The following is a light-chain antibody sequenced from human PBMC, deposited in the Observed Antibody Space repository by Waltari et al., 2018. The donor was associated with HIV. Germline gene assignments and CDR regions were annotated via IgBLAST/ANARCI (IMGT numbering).Light chain of an antibody. CDR2: HDS. V-gene: IGLV3-1*01. Sequence: SYELTQPPSVSVSPGQTASITCSGDHLDNQNIWRYQQKSGQSPVLVIYHDSKRPPGIPERFSGSSSGHTATLTISETQTVDEADYYCQTWDNNFYVFGTGTKVTVL. J-gene: IGLJ1*01. CDR1: HLDNQN. CDR3: QTWDNNFYV.